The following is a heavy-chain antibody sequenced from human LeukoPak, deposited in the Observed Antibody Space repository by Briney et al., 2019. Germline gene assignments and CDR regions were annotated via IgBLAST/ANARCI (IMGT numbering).Heavy chain of an antibody. CDR1: GYPFPSYF. Sequence: ASVKVSCMASGYPFPSYFMHWVRQAPGQGLEWMGIINPTGGSTTYAQKFQGRVTMTRDTSTSTVYMELSSLRSDDTAVYYCARTAARRFDYWGQGTLVTVSS. CDR3: ARTAARRFDY. J-gene: IGHJ4*02. D-gene: IGHD6-6*01. CDR2: INPTGGST. V-gene: IGHV1-46*01.